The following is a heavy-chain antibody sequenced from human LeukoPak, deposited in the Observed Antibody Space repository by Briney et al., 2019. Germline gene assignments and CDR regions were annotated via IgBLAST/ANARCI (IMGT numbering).Heavy chain of an antibody. CDR1: GYTFTGYY. CDR3: ARTGYYDILTGYYQPYYYGMDV. CDR2: ISAYNGNT. Sequence: ASVKVSCKASGYTFTGYYMHWVRQAPGQGLEWMGWISAYNGNTNYAQKLQGRVTMTTDTSTSTAYMELRSLRSDDTAVYYCARTGYYDILTGYYQPYYYGMDVWGQGTTVTVSS. V-gene: IGHV1-18*04. D-gene: IGHD3-9*01. J-gene: IGHJ6*02.